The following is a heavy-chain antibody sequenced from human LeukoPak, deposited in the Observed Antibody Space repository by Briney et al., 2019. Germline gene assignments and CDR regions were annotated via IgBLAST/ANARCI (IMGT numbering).Heavy chain of an antibody. D-gene: IGHD3-10*01. J-gene: IGHJ4*02. CDR3: ARGNMVRGVFFSLQDFRYYFDY. CDR2: INAGNGNT. Sequence: GASVKVPCKASGYTFTSYAMQWVRQAPGQRLEWMGWINAGNGNTKYSQKFQGRVTITRDTSASTAYMELSSLRSEDTAVYYCARGNMVRGVFFSLQDFRYYFDYWGQGTLVTVSS. CDR1: GYTFTSYA. V-gene: IGHV1-3*01.